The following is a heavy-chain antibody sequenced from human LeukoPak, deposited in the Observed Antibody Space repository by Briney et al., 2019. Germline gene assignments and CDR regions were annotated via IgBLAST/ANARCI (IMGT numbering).Heavy chain of an antibody. Sequence: GASVKVSCKASGYTFNAYYLHWVRQAPGQGLEWMGWINPDSGATKFADNFQGRVTMTRDTSINTGYMELSRLSSDDTAVYYCAKDRRVLALIQAFDIWGHGTMVTVSS. V-gene: IGHV1-2*02. CDR3: AKDRRVLALIQAFDI. J-gene: IGHJ3*02. CDR1: GYTFNAYY. D-gene: IGHD2-21*01. CDR2: INPDSGAT.